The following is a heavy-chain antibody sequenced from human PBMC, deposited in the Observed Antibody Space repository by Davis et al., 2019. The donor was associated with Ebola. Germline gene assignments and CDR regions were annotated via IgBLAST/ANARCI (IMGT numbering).Heavy chain of an antibody. V-gene: IGHV4-61*05. CDR2: IYYSGST. D-gene: IGHD6-6*01. J-gene: IGHJ5*02. CDR3: ARGRIAARPVSEWFDP. Sequence: SETLSLTCTVSGGSISSSSYYWGWIRQPPGKGLEWIGYIYYSGSTNYNPSLKSRVTISVDTSKNQFSLKLSSVTAADTAVYYCARGRIAARPVSEWFDPWGQGTLVTVSS. CDR1: GGSISSSSYY.